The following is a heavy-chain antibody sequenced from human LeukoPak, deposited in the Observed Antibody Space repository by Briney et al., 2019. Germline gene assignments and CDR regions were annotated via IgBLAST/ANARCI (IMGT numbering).Heavy chain of an antibody. D-gene: IGHD4-17*01. J-gene: IGHJ4*02. CDR1: GGSISGGGYS. V-gene: IGHV4-30-2*01. CDR2: IYHSGST. CDR3: ARDPTTVTTIFDS. Sequence: SETLSLTCTVSGGSISGGGYSWSWIRQHPGKGLEWIGYIYHSGSTYYNPSLKSRVTISVDRSKNQFSLKLSSVTAADTAVYYCARDPTTVTTIFDSWGQGTLVTVSS.